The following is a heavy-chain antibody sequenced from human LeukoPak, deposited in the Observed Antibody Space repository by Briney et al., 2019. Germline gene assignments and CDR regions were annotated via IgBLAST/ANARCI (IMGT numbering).Heavy chain of an antibody. CDR3: AKEIYGDSTGGRFQY. CDR1: GFTVSSNY. D-gene: IGHD4-17*01. CDR2: IGGSGGST. Sequence: GESLRLSCAASGFTVSSNYMSWVRQAPGKGLEWVSVIGGSGGSTYYADSVTGRFTISRDNSKNTLYLQMNSLRAEDTAVYYCAKEIYGDSTGGRFQYWGQGTLVTVSS. J-gene: IGHJ1*01. V-gene: IGHV3-23*01.